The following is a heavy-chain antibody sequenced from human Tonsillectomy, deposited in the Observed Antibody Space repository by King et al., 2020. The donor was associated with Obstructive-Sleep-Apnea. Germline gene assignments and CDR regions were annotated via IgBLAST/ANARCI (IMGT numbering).Heavy chain of an antibody. Sequence: VQLVESGGVVLQPGGSLRLSCAASGFTFDDYTMHWVRQAPGKGLEWVSLISWDGGSTYYADSVKGRFTISRDNSKNSLYLQMNSLRTEDTALYYCAKDLTHAYCGGDCYPGLLDYWGQGTLVTVSS. V-gene: IGHV3-43*01. D-gene: IGHD2-21*02. CDR3: AKDLTHAYCGGDCYPGLLDY. CDR1: GFTFDDYT. CDR2: ISWDGGST. J-gene: IGHJ4*02.